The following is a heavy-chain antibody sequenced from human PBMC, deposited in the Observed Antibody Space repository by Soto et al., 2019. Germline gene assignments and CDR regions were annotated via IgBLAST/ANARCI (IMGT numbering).Heavy chain of an antibody. CDR1: GYTFTSYA. CDR2: IIPIFGTA. J-gene: IGHJ4*02. D-gene: IGHD6-19*01. V-gene: IGHV1-69*13. Sequence: SVKVSCKASGYTFTSYAMHWVRQAPGQGLEWMGGIIPIFGTANYAQKFQGRVTITADESTSTAYMELSSLRSEDTAVYYCARDGPTGIAVAGTRYYFDCWGQGTLVTVSS. CDR3: ARDGPTGIAVAGTRYYFDC.